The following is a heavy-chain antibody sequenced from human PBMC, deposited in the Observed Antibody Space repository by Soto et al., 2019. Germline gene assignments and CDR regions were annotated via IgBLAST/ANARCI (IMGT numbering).Heavy chain of an antibody. CDR2: IYYSGST. CDR1: GGSISSYY. J-gene: IGHJ6*02. D-gene: IGHD3-10*01. Sequence: PSETLSLTCTVSGGSISSYYWSWIPQPPGKGLEWIGYIYYSGSTNYNPSLKSRFTISVDTSKNQFSLKLSSVTAADTAVYYCARRLGRGELWRYYYGMDVWGQGTTVT. V-gene: IGHV4-59*01. CDR3: ARRLGRGELWRYYYGMDV.